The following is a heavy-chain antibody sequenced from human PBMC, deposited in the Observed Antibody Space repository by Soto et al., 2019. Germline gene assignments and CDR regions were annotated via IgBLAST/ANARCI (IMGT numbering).Heavy chain of an antibody. CDR3: ARIGYFDWLLYETDYYYGMDV. CDR1: GGTISSSSYY. V-gene: IGHV4-39*01. J-gene: IGHJ6*02. CDR2: IYYSGST. D-gene: IGHD3-9*01. Sequence: SETLSLTCTVSGGTISSSSYYWGWIRQPPGKGLEWIGSIYYSGSTYYNPSLKSRVTISVDTSKNQFSLKLSSVTAADTAVYYCARIGYFDWLLYETDYYYGMDVWGQGTRVTVSS.